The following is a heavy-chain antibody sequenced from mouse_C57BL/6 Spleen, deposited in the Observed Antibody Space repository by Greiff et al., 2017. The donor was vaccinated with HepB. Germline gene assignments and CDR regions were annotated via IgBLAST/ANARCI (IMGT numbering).Heavy chain of an antibody. CDR2: IYPRDGST. J-gene: IGHJ2*01. CDR1: GYTFTSYD. D-gene: IGHD1-1*01. Sequence: VKLVESGPELVKPGASVKLSCKASGYTFTSYDINWVKQRPGQGLEWIGWIYPRDGSTKYNEKFKGKATLTVDTSSSTAYMELHSLTSEDSAVYFCARKDYYGSSDYWGQGTTLTVSS. CDR3: ARKDYYGSSDY. V-gene: IGHV1-85*01.